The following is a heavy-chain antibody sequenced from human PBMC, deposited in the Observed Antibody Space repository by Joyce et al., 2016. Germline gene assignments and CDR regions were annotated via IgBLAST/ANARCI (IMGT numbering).Heavy chain of an antibody. CDR3: ARNGAYSQDS. V-gene: IGHV4-4*02. CDR1: GGSISSAHW. CDR2: IYLGGST. Sequence: QVQLQESGPGLVKPSGTLSLTCAVSGGSISSAHWWSWVRQPPGKGLEWIGEIYLGGSTTSTPSLKSRVTISVDKSKNQLSLKMNSVTAADTAVYYCARNGAYSQDSWGQGTLVTVSS. J-gene: IGHJ5*01. D-gene: IGHD5-12*01.